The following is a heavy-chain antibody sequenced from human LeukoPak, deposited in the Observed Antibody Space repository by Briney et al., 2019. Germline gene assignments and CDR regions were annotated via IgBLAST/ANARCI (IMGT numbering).Heavy chain of an antibody. CDR3: ARVKRDCSGGSCYSYDY. Sequence: GGSLRLSCAASRFTFNAYAVNWVRQAPGKGLEWVSAISGNGDITYYADSVRGRFTISRDNSKNTLYLQMNSLRAEDTAVYYCARVKRDCSGGSCYSYDYWGQGTLVTVSS. CDR1: RFTFNAYA. D-gene: IGHD2-15*01. CDR2: ISGNGDIT. V-gene: IGHV3-23*01. J-gene: IGHJ4*02.